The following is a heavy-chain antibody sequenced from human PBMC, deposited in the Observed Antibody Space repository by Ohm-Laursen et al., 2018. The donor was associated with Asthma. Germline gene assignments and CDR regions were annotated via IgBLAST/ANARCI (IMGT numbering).Heavy chain of an antibody. CDR1: GFTFSTYG. J-gene: IGHJ4*02. CDR3: ARNYYDHWSGSYTPVAY. CDR2: IWYDGTTT. Sequence: SLRLSCTASGFTFSTYGMHWVRQAPGKGLEWVAVIWYDGTTTYYADSLKGRFSVSRDNSKNTLFLQMNRLRVEDTAIYYCARNYYDHWSGSYTPVAYWGQGTLVTVSS. D-gene: IGHD3-3*01. V-gene: IGHV3-33*01.